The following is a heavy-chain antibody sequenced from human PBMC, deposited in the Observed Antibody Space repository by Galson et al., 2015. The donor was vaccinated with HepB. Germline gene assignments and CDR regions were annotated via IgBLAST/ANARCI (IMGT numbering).Heavy chain of an antibody. V-gene: IGHV3-11*06. CDR3: AKESVSWSPYFDY. Sequence: SLRLSCAASGLNFSDYYMSWIRQAPGKGLEYVSYISSSSRYTDYADSVKGRFTISRDNAKNSLYLQMNSLRAEDTAVYYCAKESVSWSPYFDYWGQGTLVTVSS. CDR1: GLNFSDYY. J-gene: IGHJ4*02. D-gene: IGHD6-13*01. CDR2: ISSSSRYT.